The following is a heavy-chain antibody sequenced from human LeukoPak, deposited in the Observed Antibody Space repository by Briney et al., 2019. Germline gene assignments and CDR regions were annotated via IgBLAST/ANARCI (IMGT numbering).Heavy chain of an antibody. CDR3: AKGDYGGNPDAFDI. D-gene: IGHD4-23*01. V-gene: IGHV3-23*01. CDR1: GFTLSSYA. J-gene: IGHJ3*02. CDR2: ISGSGGST. Sequence: GGSLRLSCAASGFTLSSYAVSWVRQAPGKGLEWVSAISGSGGSTYYADSVKGRLTISRDDSKNTLYLQMNSLRADDTAVYYCAKGDYGGNPDAFDIWGQGTMVTVSS.